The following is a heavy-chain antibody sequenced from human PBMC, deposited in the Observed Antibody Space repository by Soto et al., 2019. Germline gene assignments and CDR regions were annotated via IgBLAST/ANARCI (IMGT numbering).Heavy chain of an antibody. CDR3: AQSGFVEWLGPNWFDP. D-gene: IGHD3-3*01. Sequence: QLQLQESGPGLVKPSETLSLTCTVSGGSISSSSYYWGWIRQPPGKGLEWIGSIYYSGSTYYNPSLKSRVTIAVDTSKNQFSRKLRSVTAADTAVYYCAQSGFVEWLGPNWFDPWGQGTLVTVSS. CDR2: IYYSGST. J-gene: IGHJ5*02. CDR1: GGSISSSSYY. V-gene: IGHV4-39*01.